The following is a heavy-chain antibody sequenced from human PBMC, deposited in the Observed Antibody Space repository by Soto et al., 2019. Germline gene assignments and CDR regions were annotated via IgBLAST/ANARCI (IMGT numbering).Heavy chain of an antibody. J-gene: IGHJ4*02. V-gene: IGHV2-5*02. CDR1: GFSLSTSGVG. CDR2: IYWDDDK. Sequence: QITLKESGPTLVKPTQTLTLTCTFSGFSLSTSGVGVGWIRQPPGKALEWLALIYWDDDKRYSPSLKSRLTITKDTVKKQVVLTMTNMDPVDTATYYCAHRLRAARRGWYFDYWGQGTLVTVSS. D-gene: IGHD6-6*01. CDR3: AHRLRAARRGWYFDY.